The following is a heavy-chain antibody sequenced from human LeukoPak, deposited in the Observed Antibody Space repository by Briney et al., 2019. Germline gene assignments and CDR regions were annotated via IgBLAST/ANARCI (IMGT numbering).Heavy chain of an antibody. Sequence: ASVKVSCKASGYTFTGYYMHWVRQAPGQGLEWMGWINPNSGGTNYAQKFQGRVTMTRDTSISTAYMELSRLRSDDTAVYYCARAIGSSWYYYYYYMDVWGKGTTVTVSS. D-gene: IGHD6-13*01. J-gene: IGHJ6*03. CDR1: GYTFTGYY. V-gene: IGHV1-2*02. CDR2: INPNSGGT. CDR3: ARAIGSSWYYYYYYMDV.